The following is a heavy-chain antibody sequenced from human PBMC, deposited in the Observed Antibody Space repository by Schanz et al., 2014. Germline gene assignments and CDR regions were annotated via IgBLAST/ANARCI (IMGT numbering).Heavy chain of an antibody. V-gene: IGHV3-23*01. J-gene: IGHJ4*02. CDR3: AKHVRSLTGNDY. D-gene: IGHD3-9*01. CDR1: GFTFSNHA. Sequence: EVHLLESGGGLVQPGGSLRLSCAASGFTFSNHALSWVRQAPGKGLEWVSGIGGSGDSTHYADSVKGRFIISRDNSKNTLYLQVNSLRAEDTAVYYWAKHVRSLTGNDYWGQGTLVTVSS. CDR2: IGGSGDST.